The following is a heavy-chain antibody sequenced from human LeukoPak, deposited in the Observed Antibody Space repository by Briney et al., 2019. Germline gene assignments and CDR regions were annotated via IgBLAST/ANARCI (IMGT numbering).Heavy chain of an antibody. CDR1: GFTFSSYS. J-gene: IGHJ4*02. Sequence: GGSLRLSCAASGFTFSSYSMNWVRQAPGKGLEWVSSISSSSSDIYYADSVKGRFTISRDNAKNSLYLQMNSLRAEDTAVYYCARGAGRYSSLTDYWGQGTQVIVSS. CDR2: ISSSSSDI. CDR3: ARGAGRYSSLTDY. V-gene: IGHV3-21*01. D-gene: IGHD6-13*01.